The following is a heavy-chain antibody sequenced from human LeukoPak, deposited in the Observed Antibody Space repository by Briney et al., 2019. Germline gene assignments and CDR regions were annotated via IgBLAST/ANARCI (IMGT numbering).Heavy chain of an antibody. CDR1: GFTFSSYW. Sequence: GGSLRLSCAASGFTFSSYWMNWVRHAPGKGLVWVSRIASDGSSTTYADSVKGRFSISRDNAKNTLYLQMNSLRVEDTAVYYCAKDLRAVAAYYFDYWGQGTLVTVSS. J-gene: IGHJ4*02. CDR3: AKDLRAVAAYYFDY. CDR2: IASDGSST. V-gene: IGHV3-74*01. D-gene: IGHD6-19*01.